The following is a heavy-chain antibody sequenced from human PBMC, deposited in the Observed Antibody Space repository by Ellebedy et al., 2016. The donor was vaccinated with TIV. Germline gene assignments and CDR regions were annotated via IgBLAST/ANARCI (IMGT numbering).Heavy chain of an antibody. D-gene: IGHD6-19*01. Sequence: GESLKISCAASGFTFSSYWMSWVRQAPGKGLEWVANIKQDGSEKYYVDSVMGRFSISRDNTKNSLYLQMNSLTDEDTAVYYCARDQWLGRAYYFDFWGQGTLVTVSS. J-gene: IGHJ4*02. CDR3: ARDQWLGRAYYFDF. V-gene: IGHV3-7*01. CDR2: IKQDGSEK. CDR1: GFTFSSYW.